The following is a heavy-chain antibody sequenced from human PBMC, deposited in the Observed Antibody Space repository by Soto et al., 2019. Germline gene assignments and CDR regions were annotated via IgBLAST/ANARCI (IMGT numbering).Heavy chain of an antibody. J-gene: IGHJ4*02. CDR1: GGSFSGYY. Sequence: NPSETLSLTCAVYGGSFSGYYWSWIRQPPGKGLEWIGEINHSGSTNYNPSLKSRVTISVDTSKNQFSLKLSSVTAADTAVYYCARGRDYYDSSLDFDYWGQGTLVTVSS. CDR3: ARGRDYYDSSLDFDY. V-gene: IGHV4-34*01. CDR2: INHSGST. D-gene: IGHD3-22*01.